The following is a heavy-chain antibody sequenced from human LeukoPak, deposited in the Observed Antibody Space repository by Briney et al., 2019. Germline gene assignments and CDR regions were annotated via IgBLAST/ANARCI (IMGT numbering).Heavy chain of an antibody. D-gene: IGHD5/OR15-5a*01. J-gene: IGHJ4*02. CDR1: GYTFTSYY. Sequence: VSVKVSCKASGYTFTSYYMHWVRQAPGQGLEWMGIINPSGGSTSYAQKFQGRVTLTRDTSTSTVYMELSSLRSEDTAVYYCARATLYDYYFNYWGQGTLVTVSS. CDR3: ARATLYDYYFNY. V-gene: IGHV1-46*01. CDR2: INPSGGST.